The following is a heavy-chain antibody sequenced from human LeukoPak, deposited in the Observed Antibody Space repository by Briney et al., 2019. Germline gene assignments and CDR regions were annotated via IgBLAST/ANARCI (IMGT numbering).Heavy chain of an antibody. V-gene: IGHV1-8*03. J-gene: IGHJ3*02. CDR1: GYTFTSYD. CDR2: MNPNSGNT. D-gene: IGHD4-23*01. CDR3: ASRVGHGYGGNERHDAFDI. Sequence: ASVKVSCKASGYTFTSYDINWVRQATGQGLEWMGWMNPNSGNTGYAQKFQGRVTITADKSTSTAYMELSSLRSEDTAVYYCASRVGHGYGGNERHDAFDIWGQGTIVTVSS.